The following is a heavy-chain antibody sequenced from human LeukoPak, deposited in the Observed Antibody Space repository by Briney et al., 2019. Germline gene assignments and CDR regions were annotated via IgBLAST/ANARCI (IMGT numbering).Heavy chain of an antibody. J-gene: IGHJ4*02. Sequence: GGSLRLSCAASGFTFSSYGMHWVRQAPGKGLEWVAVISYDGSNKYYADSVKGRFTISRDNSKNTLYLQMNSLRAEDTAVYYCAKVRHLDTAMVTPGDYWGQGTLVTVSS. V-gene: IGHV3-30*18. D-gene: IGHD5-18*01. CDR3: AKVRHLDTAMVTPGDY. CDR1: GFTFSSYG. CDR2: ISYDGSNK.